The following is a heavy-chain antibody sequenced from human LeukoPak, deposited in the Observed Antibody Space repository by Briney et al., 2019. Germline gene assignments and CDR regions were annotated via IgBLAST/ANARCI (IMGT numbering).Heavy chain of an antibody. CDR1: GGSISTFY. V-gene: IGHV4-59*01. CDR3: ARYSYDLGNFCQFDF. Sequence: SETLSLTCTVSGGSISTFYWSWIRQPPGKGLEWIGYFYYTGSTHYNPSLKSRVTISADTSRNQFSLKLSSVTAADTAVYYCARYSYDLGNFCQFDFWGQGTLVTVSS. D-gene: IGHD3-10*01. CDR2: FYYTGST. J-gene: IGHJ4*02.